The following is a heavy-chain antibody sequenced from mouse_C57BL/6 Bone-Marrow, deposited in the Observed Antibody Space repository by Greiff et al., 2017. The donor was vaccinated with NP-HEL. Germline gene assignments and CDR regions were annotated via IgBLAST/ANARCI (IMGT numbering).Heavy chain of an antibody. CDR3: TRHTKGY. CDR2: IDPETGGT. CDR1: GYTFTDYE. Sequence: QVHVKQSGAELVRPGASVTLSCKASGYTFTDYEMHWVKQTPVHGLEWIGAIDPETGGTAYNQKFKGKAILTADKSSSTAYMELRSLTSEDSAVYYCTRHTKGYWGQGTTLTVSS. V-gene: IGHV1-15*01. J-gene: IGHJ2*01.